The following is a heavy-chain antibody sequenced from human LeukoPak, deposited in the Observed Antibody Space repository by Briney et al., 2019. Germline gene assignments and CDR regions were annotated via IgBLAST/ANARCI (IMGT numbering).Heavy chain of an antibody. V-gene: IGHV1-18*01. CDR2: ISAYNGNT. CDR1: GGTFSSYA. Sequence: ASVKVSCKASGGTFSSYAISWVRQAPGQGLEWMGWISAYNGNTNYAQKLQGRVTMTTDTSTSTAYMELRSLRSDDTAVYYCARKGYYDILTGYYRSHYGMDVWGQGTTVTVSS. CDR3: ARKGYYDILTGYYRSHYGMDV. J-gene: IGHJ6*02. D-gene: IGHD3-9*01.